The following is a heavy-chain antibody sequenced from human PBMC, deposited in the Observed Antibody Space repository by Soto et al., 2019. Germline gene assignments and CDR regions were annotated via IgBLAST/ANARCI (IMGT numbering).Heavy chain of an antibody. J-gene: IGHJ6*03. Sequence: VGSLRLSCAASGFTFSTYWMSWVRQAPGKGLEWVANIKQDGSEKYYVDSVKGRFTISRDNAKNSLYLQMNSLRAEDTAVYYCASTIFGVVIRLYYYYYYMDVWGKGTTVTVS. CDR3: ASTIFGVVIRLYYYYYYMDV. D-gene: IGHD3-3*01. V-gene: IGHV3-7*01. CDR2: IKQDGSEK. CDR1: GFTFSTYW.